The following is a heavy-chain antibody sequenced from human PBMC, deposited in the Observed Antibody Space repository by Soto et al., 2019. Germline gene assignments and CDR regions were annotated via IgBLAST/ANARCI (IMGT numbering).Heavy chain of an antibody. J-gene: IGHJ4*02. CDR2: IRNKRNSYTT. V-gene: IGHV3-72*01. D-gene: IGHD2-15*01. CDR3: SNSLGGNGH. Sequence: EVQLVESGGGLVQPGGSLRLSCAASGFTFSDHYMDWVRQAPGKGLEWVGRIRNKRNSYTTEYAASVKGRFTISRDDSQNSLYLQMNSRKTEDTAVYWCSNSLGGNGHWGQGTLVTVSS. CDR1: GFTFSDHY.